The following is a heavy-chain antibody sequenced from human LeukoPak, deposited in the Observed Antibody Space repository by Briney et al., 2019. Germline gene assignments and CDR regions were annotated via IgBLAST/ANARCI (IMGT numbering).Heavy chain of an antibody. V-gene: IGHV3-23*01. Sequence: PGGSLRLSCAASGFTFSSYAMSWVRQAQGKGLEWVSAISGSGGSTYYADSVKGRFTISRDNSKNTLYLQMNSLRAEDTAVYYCAKDQGRIAAAGLFFKYWGQGTLVTVSS. J-gene: IGHJ4*02. CDR3: AKDQGRIAAAGLFFKY. CDR1: GFTFSSYA. D-gene: IGHD6-13*01. CDR2: ISGSGGST.